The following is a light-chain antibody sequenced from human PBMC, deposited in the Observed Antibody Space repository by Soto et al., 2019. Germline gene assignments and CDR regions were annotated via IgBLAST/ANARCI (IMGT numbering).Light chain of an antibody. Sequence: IVLPQSPATVSLSPGESATLSCRASQSVSTYLGWYQEKPGQPPRRLLSKASNRDTGIPARFSGSGSGTDFTLTISSLEPEDFAVYFCHQRYSWPHTFGQGTKLEI. CDR2: KAS. CDR3: HQRYSWPHT. J-gene: IGKJ2*01. CDR1: QSVSTY. V-gene: IGKV3-11*01.